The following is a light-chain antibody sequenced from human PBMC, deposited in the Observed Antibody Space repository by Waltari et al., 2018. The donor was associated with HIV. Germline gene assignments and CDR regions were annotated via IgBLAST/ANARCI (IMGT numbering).Light chain of an antibody. CDR1: QNINNF. J-gene: IGKJ3*01. V-gene: IGKV1-39*01. CDR2: TAT. CDR3: QQSYSSPT. Sequence: DIRMTQSPSSLSASIEDRVTVHCRSNQNINNFLNWYQQTPRKAPNILIYTATTLQSGVPTRFNGSGSATDFALTISSLQREDFAAYFCQQSYSSPTFGPGTTVDIK.